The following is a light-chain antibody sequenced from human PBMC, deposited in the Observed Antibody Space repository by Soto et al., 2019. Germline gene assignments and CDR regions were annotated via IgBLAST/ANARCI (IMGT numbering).Light chain of an antibody. CDR2: GAS. CDR1: QGVSY. CDR3: QQYDSSPPSWT. J-gene: IGKJ1*01. V-gene: IGKV3-20*01. Sequence: ETVLTQSPGTLSLSPGERVTLSCRASQGVSYLAWHQQKPGQAPRLLIYGASSRATGIPDRFSGSGSGTDFTLTISRLEPEDFAVYYCQQYDSSPPSWTFGQGTTVEVK.